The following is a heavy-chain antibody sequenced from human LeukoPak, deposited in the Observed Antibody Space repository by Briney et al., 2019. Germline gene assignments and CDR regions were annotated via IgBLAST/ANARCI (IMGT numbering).Heavy chain of an antibody. V-gene: IGHV4-4*02. Sequence: PSGTLSLTCAVSGGSITSSHWWSWARQPPGKGLEWIGEIYHGGTTNYNPSLESRVIMSVDKSKNQFSLNLSSVTAADTAVYYCATYAYGGDYGSYYFDYWGQGTLVTVSS. CDR1: GGSITSSHW. J-gene: IGHJ4*02. CDR3: ATYAYGGDYGSYYFDY. D-gene: IGHD4-17*01. CDR2: IYHGGTT.